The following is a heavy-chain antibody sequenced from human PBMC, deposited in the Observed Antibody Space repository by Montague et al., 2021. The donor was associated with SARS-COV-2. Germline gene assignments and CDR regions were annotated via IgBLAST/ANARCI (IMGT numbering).Heavy chain of an antibody. CDR1: GFTFSSYW. D-gene: IGHD3-10*01. CDR3: ARGAALLWFGDLSLPYCFDY. J-gene: IGHJ4*02. Sequence: SLSLSWAASGFTFSSYWMHWVRQAPGKGLVWVSRIISDGSSTTYADSVKGRFTISRDNDKNTLYLQMNSLRAEDTAVYYCARGAALLWFGDLSLPYCFDYWGQGTLVTVSS. CDR2: IISDGSST. V-gene: IGHV3-74*01.